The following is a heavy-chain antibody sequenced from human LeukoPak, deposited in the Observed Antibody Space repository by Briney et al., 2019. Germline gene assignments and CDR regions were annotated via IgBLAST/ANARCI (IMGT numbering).Heavy chain of an antibody. D-gene: IGHD6-13*01. CDR3: ARGKYYPQIAAVAC. CDR1: GYTLTELS. J-gene: IGHJ4*02. Sequence: ASVKVSCKVSGYTLTELSMHWVRQAPGKGLEWMGGFDPEDGETIYAQKFQGRVTMTRDTSISTAYMELSRLRSDDTAVYYCARGKYYPQIAAVACWGQGTLVTVSS. CDR2: FDPEDGET. V-gene: IGHV1-24*01.